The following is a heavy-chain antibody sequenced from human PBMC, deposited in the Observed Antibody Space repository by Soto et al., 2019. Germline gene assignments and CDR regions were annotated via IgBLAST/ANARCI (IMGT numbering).Heavy chain of an antibody. J-gene: IGHJ4*02. D-gene: IGHD6-19*01. CDR1: GYTFTNYG. Sequence: ASVKVSCKASGYTFTNYGVTWVRQAPGQGLEWMGWISAYNGDTSYAQKLQGRVTMTTDTSTTTAYMELKSLTSDDTAVYYCARHAVHSSGFTDYWGQGTLVTVSS. CDR2: ISAYNGDT. CDR3: ARHAVHSSGFTDY. V-gene: IGHV1-18*01.